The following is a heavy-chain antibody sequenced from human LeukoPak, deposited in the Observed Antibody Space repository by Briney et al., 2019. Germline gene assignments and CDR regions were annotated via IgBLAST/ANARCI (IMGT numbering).Heavy chain of an antibody. V-gene: IGHV1-69*13. CDR1: GGTFSSYA. CDR3: ARCSGGSCGGYYYYGMDV. D-gene: IGHD2-15*01. Sequence: ASVKVSCKASGGTFSSYAISWVRQAPGQGLEWMGGIIPIFGTANYAQKFQGRVTITADESTSTAYMELSSLRSEDTAVYYCARCSGGSCGGYYYYGMDVWGQGTTVTVSS. CDR2: IIPIFGTA. J-gene: IGHJ6*02.